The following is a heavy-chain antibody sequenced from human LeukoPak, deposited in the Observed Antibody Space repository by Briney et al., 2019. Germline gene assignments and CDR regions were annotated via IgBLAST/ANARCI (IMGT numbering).Heavy chain of an antibody. J-gene: IGHJ6*02. CDR3: ARDPSRIRFDWLNLTFKYGMDV. CDR1: GGSLSGYY. CDR2: INHSGST. V-gene: IGHV4-34*01. Sequence: SETLSLTCAVYGGSLSGYYWSWIRQPPGKGLEWIGEINHSGSTNYNPSPKSRVTISVDTSKNQFSLKLSSVTAADTAVYYCARDPSRIRFDWLNLTFKYGMDVWGQGTTVTVSS. D-gene: IGHD3-9*01.